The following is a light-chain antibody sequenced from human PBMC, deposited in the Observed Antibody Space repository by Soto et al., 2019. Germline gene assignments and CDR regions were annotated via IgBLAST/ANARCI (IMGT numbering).Light chain of an antibody. J-gene: IGKJ2*01. Sequence: DIVVTQSPLSLPVTPGEPASISCRSSQSLLHSSGYNHLDWYLQKPGQSPQLLIYLGSNRASGVPDRVSGSGSGTDFTLKISRVEAEDVGVYYCMQALRPPYTFGQGTKLKIK. V-gene: IGKV2-28*01. CDR3: MQALRPPYT. CDR1: QSLLHSSGYNH. CDR2: LGS.